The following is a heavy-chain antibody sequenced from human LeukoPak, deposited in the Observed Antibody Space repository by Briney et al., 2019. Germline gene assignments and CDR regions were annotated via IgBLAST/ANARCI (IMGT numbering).Heavy chain of an antibody. V-gene: IGHV4-38-2*02. Sequence: SETLSLTCNVSGYSISSGYYWGWIRQPPGKGLQWIGTIYHSGSTYYNPSLKSRVTISVDTSKNQFSLKVNSVTAADTAVYYCAKSNGYGLVDIWGQGTMVTVSS. CDR3: AKSNGYGLVDI. D-gene: IGHD3-10*01. J-gene: IGHJ3*02. CDR1: GYSISSGYY. CDR2: IYHSGST.